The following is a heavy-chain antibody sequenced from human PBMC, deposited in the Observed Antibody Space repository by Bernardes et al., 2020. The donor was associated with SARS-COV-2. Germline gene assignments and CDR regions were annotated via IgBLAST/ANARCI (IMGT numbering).Heavy chain of an antibody. Sequence: ASVKVSCKASGYTFTGYYMHWVRQAPGHGLEWMGWINPNSGGANYAQRFQGRVTISVDTSKNQFSLNLSSVTAADTAVYFCARQAWEELLTPFDYWGQGTLVTVPS. CDR2: INPNSGGA. D-gene: IGHD1-26*01. CDR3: ARQAWEELLTPFDY. J-gene: IGHJ4*02. CDR1: GYTFTGYY. V-gene: IGHV1-2*02.